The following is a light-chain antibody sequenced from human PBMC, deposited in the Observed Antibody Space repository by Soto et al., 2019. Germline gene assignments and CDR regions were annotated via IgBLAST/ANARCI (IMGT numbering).Light chain of an antibody. Sequence: QSVLTQPPSVSEAPRQWVTISCSGSSSNIGSNAVNWYQQLPGKAPKLLLYYDDLLPSGVSERFSGSRSGTSASLAISALQSEDEAHFYCATWDDSLNGWVFGGGTKLTVL. V-gene: IGLV1-36*01. CDR1: SSNIGSNA. CDR3: ATWDDSLNGWV. CDR2: YDD. J-gene: IGLJ3*02.